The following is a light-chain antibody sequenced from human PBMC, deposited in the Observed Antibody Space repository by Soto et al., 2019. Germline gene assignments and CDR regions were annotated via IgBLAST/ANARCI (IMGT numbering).Light chain of an antibody. CDR1: QSVSSY. Sequence: EIVLTQSPASLSFSPGERATLSCRASQSVSSYLAWYQQKPGQAPRLLIYDASSRAAGIPARFSGSGSGTDFTLTISSLEPEDFAVYYCKKRSEWPAYTFGQGTKV. CDR3: KKRSEWPAYT. CDR2: DAS. V-gene: IGKV3-11*01. J-gene: IGKJ2*01.